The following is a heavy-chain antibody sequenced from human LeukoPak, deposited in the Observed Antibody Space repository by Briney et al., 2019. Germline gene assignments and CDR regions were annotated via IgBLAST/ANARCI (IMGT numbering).Heavy chain of an antibody. CDR1: GGSISSGGYY. Sequence: PSETLSLTCTVSGGSISSGGYYWSWIRQHPGTGLEWLGYIYYSGSTYYNPSLKSRVTISVDTSKNQFSLKLSSVTAADTAVYYCASTMVRGVIIQYYFDYWGQGTLVTVSS. CDR3: ASTMVRGVIIQYYFDY. D-gene: IGHD3-10*01. J-gene: IGHJ4*02. V-gene: IGHV4-31*03. CDR2: IYYSGST.